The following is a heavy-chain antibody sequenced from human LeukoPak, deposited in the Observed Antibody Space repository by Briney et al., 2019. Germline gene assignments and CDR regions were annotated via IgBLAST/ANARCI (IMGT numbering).Heavy chain of an antibody. CDR1: GGSFSGYY. V-gene: IGHV4-34*01. D-gene: IGHD1-26*01. J-gene: IGHJ3*02. Sequence: KSSETLSLTCAVYGGSFSGYYWSWIRQPPGKGLEWIGEINHSGSTNYNPSLKSRVTISVDTSKNQFPLKLSSVTAADTAVYYCARYGALLAAFDIWGQGTMVTVSS. CDR2: INHSGST. CDR3: ARYGALLAAFDI.